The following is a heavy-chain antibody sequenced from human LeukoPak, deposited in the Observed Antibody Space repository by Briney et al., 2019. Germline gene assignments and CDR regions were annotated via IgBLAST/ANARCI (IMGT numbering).Heavy chain of an antibody. CDR1: GGTFSSYA. V-gene: IGHV1-69*10. Sequence: VKVSCKASGGTFSSYAISWVRQAPGQGLEWMGRIIPILGIANYAQKFQGRVTITADKSTSTAYMELSSLRSEDTAVYYCARGPVVVVAATGHWFDPWGQGTLVTVSS. J-gene: IGHJ5*02. CDR2: IIPILGIA. CDR3: ARGPVVVVAATGHWFDP. D-gene: IGHD2-15*01.